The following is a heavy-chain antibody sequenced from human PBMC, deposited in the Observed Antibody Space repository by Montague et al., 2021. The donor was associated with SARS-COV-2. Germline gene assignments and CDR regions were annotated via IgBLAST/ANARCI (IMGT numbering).Heavy chain of an antibody. J-gene: IGHJ4*02. V-gene: IGHV4-59*13. D-gene: IGHD6-19*01. CDR3: ARIAMAAAFDS. CDR1: GGSISPYY. Sequence: SETLSLTCTVSGGSISPYYWNWIRQPPGKGLEWIGYIYYTGGTKYNPSLKSRVSMSVDTSKNQLSLRLTSVGAADTAVYYCARIAMAAAFDSWGQGALVTVSS. CDR2: IYYTGGT.